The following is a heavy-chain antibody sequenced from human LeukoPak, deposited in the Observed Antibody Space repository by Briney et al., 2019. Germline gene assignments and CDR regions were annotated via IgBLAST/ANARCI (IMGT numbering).Heavy chain of an antibody. Sequence: SETLSLTCTVSGGSISSSSYYWGWIRQPPGKGLEWIGSIYYSGSTYYNPSLKSRVTISVDTSKNQFSLKLSSVTAADTAVYYCARDSTWIQLWPRPYAFDIWGQGTMVTVSS. CDR2: IYYSGST. D-gene: IGHD5-18*01. V-gene: IGHV4-39*07. J-gene: IGHJ3*02. CDR1: GGSISSSSYY. CDR3: ARDSTWIQLWPRPYAFDI.